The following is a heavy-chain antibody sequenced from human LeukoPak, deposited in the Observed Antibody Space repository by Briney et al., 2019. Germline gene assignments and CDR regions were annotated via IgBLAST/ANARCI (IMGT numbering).Heavy chain of an antibody. V-gene: IGHV4-30-4*01. D-gene: IGHD4-23*01. CDR3: ARDGGNSYGPFDY. Sequence: SETLSLTCTVSGGSISSGDYYWTWIRQPPGKGLEWIGFIYYSGSTYHNPSLKSRVTISVDTSKNQFSLKLSSVTAADTAVYYCARDGGNSYGPFDYWGQGTLVTVSS. J-gene: IGHJ4*02. CDR2: IYYSGST. CDR1: GGSISSGDYY.